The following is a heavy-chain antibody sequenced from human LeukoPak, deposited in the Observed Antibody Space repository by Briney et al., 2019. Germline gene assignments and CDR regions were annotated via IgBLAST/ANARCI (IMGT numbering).Heavy chain of an antibody. Sequence: GGTLRLSCAASGFTFSSYGMSWVRQAPGKGLEWVSAISGSGGRTYYADSVKGRFTISLDNSKNTLYLQMNSLRAEDTAVYYCARRAGAYSHPYDYWGQGTLVTVSS. CDR3: ARRAGAYSHPYDY. CDR1: GFTFSSYG. D-gene: IGHD4/OR15-4a*01. CDR2: ISGSGGRT. J-gene: IGHJ4*02. V-gene: IGHV3-23*01.